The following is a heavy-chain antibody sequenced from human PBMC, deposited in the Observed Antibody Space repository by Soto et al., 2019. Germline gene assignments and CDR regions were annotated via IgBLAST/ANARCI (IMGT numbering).Heavy chain of an antibody. J-gene: IGHJ3*02. CDR1: GFTFSSYW. CDR3: ARGDYFYDNSGYFVDAFDI. D-gene: IGHD3-22*01. V-gene: IGHV3-7*01. Sequence: EVQLVESGGGLVQPGGSLRLSCAASGFTFSSYWMSWVRQAPGKGLEWVANIKPDGSEKFYVDSVKGRFTISRDNVKNSLSLQMSSLRAEDTAVYYCARGDYFYDNSGYFVDAFDIWGQGTMVTVSS. CDR2: IKPDGSEK.